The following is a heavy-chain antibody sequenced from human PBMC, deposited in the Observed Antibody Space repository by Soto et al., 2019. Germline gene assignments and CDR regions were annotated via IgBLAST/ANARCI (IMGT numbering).Heavy chain of an antibody. CDR2: IFDSGST. CDR3: ARGVPYYSSEKPANFDY. D-gene: IGHD3-10*01. CDR1: GGSISSYY. J-gene: IGHJ4*02. V-gene: IGHV4-59*12. Sequence: SETLSLTCTVSGGSISSYYWSWIRQPPGKGLEWIGNIFDSGSTNYNPSLKSRVTISVDTSKNSLFLQMNSLRAEDTAVYYCARGVPYYSSEKPANFDYWGQGALVTVSS.